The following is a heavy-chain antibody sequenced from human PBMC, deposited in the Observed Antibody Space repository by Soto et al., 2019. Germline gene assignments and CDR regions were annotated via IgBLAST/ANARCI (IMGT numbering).Heavy chain of an antibody. CDR1: GYTFIRYG. CDR2: ISPYNDYT. V-gene: IGHV1-18*01. Sequence: QVQLVQSAAEVKKPGASVKVSCKASGYTFIRYGITWVRQAPGQRLEWMGWISPYNDYTIYAQKLQGRVTMTTDTSKRIVYMEGRGRKSDDTAMYYCATGGYYDNSWGKLSHYGLDVWGQGTSVTVSS. D-gene: IGHD3-16*01. J-gene: IGHJ6*02. CDR3: ATGGYYDNSWGKLSHYGLDV.